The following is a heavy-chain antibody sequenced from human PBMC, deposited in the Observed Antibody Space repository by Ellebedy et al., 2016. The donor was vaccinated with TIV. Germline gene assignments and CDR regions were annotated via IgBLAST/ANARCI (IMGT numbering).Heavy chain of an antibody. J-gene: IGHJ6*02. CDR3: ARVGSSGWYSYYGMDV. Sequence: ASVKVSCXASGYTFTSYGISWVRQAPGQGLEWMGWISAYNGNINYAQKLQGRVTMTTNTSTSTAYMELRSLRSDDTAVYYCARVGSSGWYSYYGMDVWGQGTTVTVSS. V-gene: IGHV1-18*01. CDR2: ISAYNGNI. D-gene: IGHD6-19*01. CDR1: GYTFTSYG.